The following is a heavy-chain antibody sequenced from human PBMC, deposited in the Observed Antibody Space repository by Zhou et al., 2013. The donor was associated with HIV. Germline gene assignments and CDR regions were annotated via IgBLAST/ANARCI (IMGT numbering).Heavy chain of an antibody. D-gene: IGHD3-16*01. Sequence: QVQLVQSGAEVKKPGSAVKVSCKASGALFTTYFYMWVRQAPGQGLEWLGGIIPSLGTPNYAQKLQGSLTITTDQSTSTVYMTLSNLKPDDTAVYYCVTKAWGSPVAHIWGQGTLVTVSS. J-gene: IGHJ4*02. CDR1: GALFTTYF. V-gene: IGHV1-69*16. CDR3: VTKAWGSPVAHI. CDR2: IIPSLGTP.